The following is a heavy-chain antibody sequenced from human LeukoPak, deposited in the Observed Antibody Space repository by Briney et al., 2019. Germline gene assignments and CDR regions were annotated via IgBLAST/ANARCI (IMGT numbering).Heavy chain of an antibody. J-gene: IGHJ4*02. D-gene: IGHD1-26*01. CDR2: IWSDGTNQ. CDR3: ARDVSGSDGYFDY. Sequence: PGTSLRLSCAASGFTFRSYGMHWVRQAPGKGLEWVALIWSDGTNQYYADSVKGRFTISRDNPKNTLYLQINSLRAEDTAVYYCARDVSGSDGYFDYWGQGTLVTVSS. CDR1: GFTFRSYG. V-gene: IGHV3-33*01.